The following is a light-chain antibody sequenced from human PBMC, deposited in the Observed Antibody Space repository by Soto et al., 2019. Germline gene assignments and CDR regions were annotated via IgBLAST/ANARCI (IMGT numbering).Light chain of an antibody. CDR2: GAS. V-gene: IGKV3-20*01. CDR3: QQFGNSLYT. Sequence: EIVLTQSPGTLSLSPGERATLSCRASQSVSSSYLAWYQQRPGQAPRLLIYGASSRATVIPDRFSGSWSWTDFTLIISRLEPEDFALYSCQQFGNSLYTFGQGTKLHIK. J-gene: IGKJ2*01. CDR1: QSVSSSY.